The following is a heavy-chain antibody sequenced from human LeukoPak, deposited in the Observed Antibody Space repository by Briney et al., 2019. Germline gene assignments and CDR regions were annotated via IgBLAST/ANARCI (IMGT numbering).Heavy chain of an antibody. D-gene: IGHD2-15*01. Sequence: ASVKVSCKASGYTFTNYYIHWVRQAPGQGLEWMGWINPNSGGTNFAQKFQGRVTMTRDTSISTAYMELSRLRSDDTAVYYCARGSYCSGGSCYGCFDYWGQGTLVTVSS. V-gene: IGHV1-2*02. CDR1: GYTFTNYY. CDR3: ARGSYCSGGSCYGCFDY. CDR2: INPNSGGT. J-gene: IGHJ4*02.